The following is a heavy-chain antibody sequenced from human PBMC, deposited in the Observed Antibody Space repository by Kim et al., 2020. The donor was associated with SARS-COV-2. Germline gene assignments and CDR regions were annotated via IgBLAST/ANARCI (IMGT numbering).Heavy chain of an antibody. CDR3: ARERDYDSSGYNLYYFDY. CDR2: IYHSGST. CDR1: GGSISSSNW. D-gene: IGHD3-22*01. V-gene: IGHV4-4*02. Sequence: SETLSLTCAVSGGSISSSNWWSWVRQPPGKGLEWIGEIYHSGSTNYNPSLKSRVTISVDKSKNQFSLKLSSVTAADTAVYYCARERDYDSSGYNLYYFDYWGQGTLVTVSS. J-gene: IGHJ4*02.